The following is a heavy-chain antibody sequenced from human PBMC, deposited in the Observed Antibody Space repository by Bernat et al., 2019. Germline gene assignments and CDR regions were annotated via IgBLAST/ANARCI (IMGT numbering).Heavy chain of an antibody. J-gene: IGHJ3*01. CDR1: GYTFTTYG. CDR3: ARRWFRGPQHHYAFDF. D-gene: IGHD3-10*01. V-gene: IGHV1-18*01. CDR2: ITTYNGNT. Sequence: QVQLVQSGAEVKKPGASVKVSCKASGYTFTTYGISWVRQAPGQGLEWMGWITTYNGNTDYAQNLQGRVTMTTDTSTDTAYMELGSLTSDDTAVYYCARRWFRGPQHHYAFDFWGRGTMVTVCS.